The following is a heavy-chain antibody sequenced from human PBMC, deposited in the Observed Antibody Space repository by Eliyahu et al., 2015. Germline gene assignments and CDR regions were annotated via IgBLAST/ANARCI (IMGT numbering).Heavy chain of an antibody. Sequence: LEWMGGIIPIFGTANYAQKFQGRVTITADESTSTAYMELSSLRSEDTAVYYCARPHDNYYYYGMDVWGKGTTVTVSS. J-gene: IGHJ6*04. CDR3: ARPHDNYYYYGMDV. V-gene: IGHV1-69*01. D-gene: IGHD3-9*01. CDR2: IIPIFGTA.